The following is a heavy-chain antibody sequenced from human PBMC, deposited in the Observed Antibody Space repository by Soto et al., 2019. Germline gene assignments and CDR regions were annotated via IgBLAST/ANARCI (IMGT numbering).Heavy chain of an antibody. Sequence: SLRLSFLVSDSRNRFSDHWMHWVRQPPGKGLVWVSHISGDGNKTTYADSVEGRFTISRDNAKNTLFLQMDSLRVDDTAVYFCATDEYYKLSHWGQGTLVTVSS. CDR2: ISGDGNKT. CDR3: ATDEYYKLSH. CDR1: DSRNRFSDHW. V-gene: IGHV3-74*03. D-gene: IGHD3-10*01. J-gene: IGHJ4*02.